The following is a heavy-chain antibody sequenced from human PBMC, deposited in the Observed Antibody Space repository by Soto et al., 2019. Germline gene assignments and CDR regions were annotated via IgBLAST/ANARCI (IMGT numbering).Heavy chain of an antibody. CDR1: GGSFSGYY. Sequence: SETLSLTCAVYGGSFSGYYWTWIRQPPGKGLEWIGQINHSGSTNYNPSLRSRVTISVDTSKNQFSLKLSSVTAADTAVYYCARGRGIDYWGQGTLVTVSS. CDR2: INHSGST. J-gene: IGHJ4*02. V-gene: IGHV4-34*01. CDR3: ARGRGIDY.